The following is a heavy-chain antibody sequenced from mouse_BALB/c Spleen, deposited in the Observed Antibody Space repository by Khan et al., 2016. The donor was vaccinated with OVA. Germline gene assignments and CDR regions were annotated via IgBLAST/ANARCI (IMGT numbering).Heavy chain of an antibody. D-gene: IGHD3-3*01. CDR2: INPNNGGT. Sequence: VQLQQSGPELVKPGASVKISCKTSGYTFPEYTVHWVKQSLGKSLDWIGVINPNNGGTAYNQKFKGKATLTVDKSSSTAYMEIRSLTAEDSAVYCCARDAGHYWGQGTSVTVAS. V-gene: IGHV1-18*01. CDR3: ARDAGHY. CDR1: GYTFPEYT. J-gene: IGHJ4*01.